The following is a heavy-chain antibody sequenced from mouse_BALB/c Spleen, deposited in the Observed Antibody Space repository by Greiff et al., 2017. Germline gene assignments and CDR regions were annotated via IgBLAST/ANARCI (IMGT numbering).Heavy chain of an antibody. CDR3: ARDREVVATEGFAY. J-gene: IGHJ3*01. CDR1: GFTFSDYY. V-gene: IGHV5-4*02. Sequence: EVQLVESGGGLVKPGGSLKLSCAASGFTFSDYYMYWVRQTPEKRLEWVATISDGGSYTYYPDSVKGRFTISRDNAKNNLYLQMSSLKSEDTAMYYCARDREVVATEGFAYWGQGTLVTVSA. CDR2: ISDGGSYT. D-gene: IGHD1-1*01.